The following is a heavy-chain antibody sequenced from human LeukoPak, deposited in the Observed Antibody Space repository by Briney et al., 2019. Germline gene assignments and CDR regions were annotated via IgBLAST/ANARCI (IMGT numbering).Heavy chain of an antibody. D-gene: IGHD6-19*01. CDR1: GGSISSGSYY. J-gene: IGHJ3*02. CDR2: IYTSGST. V-gene: IGHV4-61*02. Sequence: PSQTLSLTCTVSGGSISSGSYYWSWIRQPAGKGLEWIGRIYTSGSTNYNPSLKSRVTISVDTSKNQFSLKLSSVTAADTAVYYCARVFYSSSFDIWGQGTMVTVSS. CDR3: ARVFYSSSFDI.